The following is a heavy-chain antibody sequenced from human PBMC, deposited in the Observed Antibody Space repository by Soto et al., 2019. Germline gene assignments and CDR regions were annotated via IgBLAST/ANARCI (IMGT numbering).Heavy chain of an antibody. J-gene: IGHJ5*02. CDR3: AHLHANSGYDWRYDP. V-gene: IGHV1-8*01. CDR2: MEPSTGRT. CDR1: GYSFTSLD. D-gene: IGHD5-12*01. Sequence: ASVKVSCKASGYSFTSLDINWVRQTAGQGLEWMGWMEPSTGRTGYAQKFQGRVTITKDTSKNQVVLTMTNVDTVDTATYYCAHLHANSGYDWRYDPWGQGTLVTVSS.